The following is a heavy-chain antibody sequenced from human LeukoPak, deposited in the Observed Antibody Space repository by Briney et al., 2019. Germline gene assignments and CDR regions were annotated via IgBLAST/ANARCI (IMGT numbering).Heavy chain of an antibody. CDR3: ARDGPSEYSSSSFDY. D-gene: IGHD6-6*01. Sequence: GGSLRLSCAAAGFTFSSYSMSGVRQAPEKGLWWVSSISSSSSYIYYADSVKSRFTISRDNTKNSLYLQMNSLRDEDTAVYYCARDGPSEYSSSSFDYWGQGTMVTVSS. CDR1: GFTFSSYS. CDR2: ISSSSSYI. J-gene: IGHJ4*02. V-gene: IGHV3-21*01.